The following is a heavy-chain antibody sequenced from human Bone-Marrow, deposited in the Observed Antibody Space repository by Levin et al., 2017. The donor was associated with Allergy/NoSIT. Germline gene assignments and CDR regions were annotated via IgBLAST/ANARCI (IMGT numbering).Heavy chain of an antibody. Sequence: PGGSLRLSCKASGYTFTGYYMHWVRQAPGQGLEWMGWINPNSGGTKYAQKFQGRVTMTRDTSISTAYMELSRLTSDDTAVYYCARELRLATYFDYWGQGALVTVSS. V-gene: IGHV1-2*02. CDR3: ARELRLATYFDY. CDR1: GYTFTGYY. J-gene: IGHJ4*02. D-gene: IGHD6-6*01. CDR2: INPNSGGT.